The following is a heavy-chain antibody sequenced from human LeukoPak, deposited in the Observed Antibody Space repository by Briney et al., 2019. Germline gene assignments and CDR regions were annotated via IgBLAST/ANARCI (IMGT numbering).Heavy chain of an antibody. J-gene: IGHJ4*02. D-gene: IGHD2-21*01. CDR1: GGSFSGYY. CDR3: ARQAYCGGDCYTIDY. V-gene: IGHV4-34*01. CDR2: INHSGST. Sequence: SETLSLXCAVYGGSFSGYYWSWIRQPPGKGLEWIGEINHSGSTNYNPSLKSRVTISVDTSKNQFSLKLSSVTAADTAVYYCARQAYCGGDCYTIDYWGQGTLVTVSS.